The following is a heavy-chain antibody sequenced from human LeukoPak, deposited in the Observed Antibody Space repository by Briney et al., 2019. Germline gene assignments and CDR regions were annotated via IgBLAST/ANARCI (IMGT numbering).Heavy chain of an antibody. J-gene: IGHJ4*02. CDR1: GGSISSGDYY. V-gene: IGHV4-30-4*01. Sequence: PSETLSLTCTVSGGSISSGDYYWSWIRQPPGKGLEWIGYIYYSGSTYYNPSLKSRVTISVDTSKNQFSLKLSSVTAADTAVYYCARAGGGRYGSGRGVLDVWGQGTLVTVSS. CDR2: IYYSGST. D-gene: IGHD3-10*01. CDR3: ARAGGGRYGSGRGVLDV.